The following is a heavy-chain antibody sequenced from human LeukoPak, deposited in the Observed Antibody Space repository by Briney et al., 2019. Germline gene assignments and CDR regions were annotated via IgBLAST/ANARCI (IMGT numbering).Heavy chain of an antibody. CDR2: IYYSGST. CDR1: GGSISSYY. CDR3: ARVTTYARAFDI. Sequence: PSETLSLTCTVSGGSISSYYWSWIRQPPGKGLEWIGYIYYSGSTNCNPSLKSRVTISVDTSKNQFSLKLSSVTAADTAVYYCARVTTYARAFDIWGQGTMVTVSS. J-gene: IGHJ3*02. V-gene: IGHV4-59*01. D-gene: IGHD1-14*01.